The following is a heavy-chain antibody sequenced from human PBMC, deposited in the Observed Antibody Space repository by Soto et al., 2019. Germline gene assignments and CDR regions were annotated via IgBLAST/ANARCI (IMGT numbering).Heavy chain of an antibody. CDR3: ARAKLGTMVRGVIPP. V-gene: IGHV1-3*01. J-gene: IGHJ5*02. Sequence: GASVKVSCKASGYTFTSYAMHWVRQAPGQRLEWMGWTNAGNGNTKYSQKFQGWVTMTRDTSISTAYMELSRLRSDDTAVYYCARAKLGTMVRGVIPPWGQGTLVTVSS. CDR1: GYTFTSYA. D-gene: IGHD3-10*01. CDR2: TNAGNGNT.